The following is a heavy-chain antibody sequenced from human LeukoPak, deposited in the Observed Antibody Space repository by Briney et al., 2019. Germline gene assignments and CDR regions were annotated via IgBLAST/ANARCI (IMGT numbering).Heavy chain of an antibody. Sequence: GGSLRLSFVESGFTFTNYGMHWVRQAPGKGLEWVAFIRYDGSNRYYADSIKGRFTISRDNSKNTVYLQMNSLRAEDTAVYYCAKDPRRGWFGQFGLDYWGQGTLVTVSS. D-gene: IGHD3-10*01. J-gene: IGHJ4*02. CDR3: AKDPRRGWFGQFGLDY. CDR1: GFTFTNYG. CDR2: IRYDGSNR. V-gene: IGHV3-30*02.